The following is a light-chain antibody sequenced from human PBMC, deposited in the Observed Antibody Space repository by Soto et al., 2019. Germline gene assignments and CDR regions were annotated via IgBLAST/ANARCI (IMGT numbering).Light chain of an antibody. CDR3: QSYDSSLSGHVV. J-gene: IGLJ2*01. CDR1: SSNIGAGYD. CDR2: GNT. Sequence: QSVLTQPPSVSGAPGQRVTISCTGSSSNIGAGYDVHWYQQLPGTAPKLLIYGNTNRPSGVPDRFSGSKSGTSASLAITGLQPEDESDYYCQSYDSSLSGHVVFGGGTKLNVL. V-gene: IGLV1-40*01.